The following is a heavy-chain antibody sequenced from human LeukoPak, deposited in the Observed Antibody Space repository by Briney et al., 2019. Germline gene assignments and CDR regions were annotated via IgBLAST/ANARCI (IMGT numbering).Heavy chain of an antibody. CDR2: VYEDGKA. J-gene: IGHJ6*03. D-gene: IGHD2-2*01. CDR3: ARLDCSSASCHFYYYYMDV. CDR1: GGFISGTNNY. V-gene: IGHV4-39*01. Sequence: SETLSLTCNVSGGFISGTNNYWGWIRQPPGKGLEWIGHVYEDGKAYSSPSLRSRVTISADTSKNQFSLKLRSVTAADTGVYYCARLDCSSASCHFYYYYMDVWGKGTTVTVSS.